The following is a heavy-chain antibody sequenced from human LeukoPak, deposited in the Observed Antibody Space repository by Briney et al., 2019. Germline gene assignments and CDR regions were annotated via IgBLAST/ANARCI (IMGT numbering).Heavy chain of an antibody. CDR1: GFTYSNYA. V-gene: IGHV3-23*01. CDR3: AKGSTFYYDSSVYYFYIDV. D-gene: IGHD3-22*01. J-gene: IGHJ6*03. CDR2: ISGSGVST. Sequence: PGGSPRLSCAASGFTYSNYAMSWVRQAPGKGLEWVSFISGSGVSTYYADSVKGQFIISRDNSRNTLYLQMDSLRSEDTAVYYCAKGSTFYYDSSVYYFYIDVWGKRTTVTVSS.